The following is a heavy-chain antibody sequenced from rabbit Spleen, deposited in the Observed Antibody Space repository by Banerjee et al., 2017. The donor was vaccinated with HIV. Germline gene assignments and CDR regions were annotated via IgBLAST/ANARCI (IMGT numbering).Heavy chain of an antibody. CDR2: IGGISVNA. V-gene: IGHV1S43*01. D-gene: IGHD1-1*01. CDR3: ARDTSSSFSSYGMDL. CDR1: GLSLSTNA. Sequence: QEQLEESGGGLVKPGGTLTLTCTVSGLSLSTNAICWVRQAPGKGLEWIGWIGGISVNARYANWVNGRFTISRITSLNTVDLKMTSLTAADTATYFCARDTSSSFSSYGMDLWGPGTLVTVS. J-gene: IGHJ6*01.